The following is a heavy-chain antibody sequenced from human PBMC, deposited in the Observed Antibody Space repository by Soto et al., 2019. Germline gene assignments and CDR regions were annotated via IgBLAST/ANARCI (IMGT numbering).Heavy chain of an antibody. V-gene: IGHV1-46*01. CDR1: GYTFTSYY. CDR3: ANMVDGFFDY. J-gene: IGHJ4*02. D-gene: IGHD3-10*01. CDR2: INPSGGST. Sequence: ASVKVSCKASGYTFTSYYMHWVRQAPGQGLEWMGIINPSGGSTSYAQKFQGRVTMTRDTSTSTVYMEMSSMRSEDTAVYYCANMVDGFFDYWGQGTLVTVSS.